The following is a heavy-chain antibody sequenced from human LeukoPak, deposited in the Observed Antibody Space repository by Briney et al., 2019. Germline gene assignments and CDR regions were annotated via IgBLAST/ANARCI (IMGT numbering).Heavy chain of an antibody. J-gene: IGHJ3*02. CDR1: EFTFSSYW. V-gene: IGHV3-74*01. D-gene: IGHD1-26*01. Sequence: GESLRLSCAASEFTFSSYWVHWVRQAPGKGLVWVSPINSDGSSTSYADSVKGRFTISRDNAKNTLSLQMNSLRAEDTAVYYCARVGGSNAFDIWGQGTMVIVSS. CDR2: INSDGSST. CDR3: ARVGGSNAFDI.